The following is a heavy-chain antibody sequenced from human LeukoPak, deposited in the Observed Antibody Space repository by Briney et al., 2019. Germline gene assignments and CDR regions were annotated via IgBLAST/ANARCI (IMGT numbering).Heavy chain of an antibody. CDR3: ARSGGSGWYLDYYYGMDV. Sequence: GGSLRLSCAASGFTFSAYRMHWVRQVPGKGLVWVSRITSDGIGTNYADSVKGRFTISRDNAKNALYLQMDSLRADDTAVYYCARSGGSGWYLDYYYGMDVWGQGTTVTVSS. J-gene: IGHJ6*02. D-gene: IGHD6-19*01. CDR1: GFTFSAYR. V-gene: IGHV3-74*01. CDR2: ITSDGIGT.